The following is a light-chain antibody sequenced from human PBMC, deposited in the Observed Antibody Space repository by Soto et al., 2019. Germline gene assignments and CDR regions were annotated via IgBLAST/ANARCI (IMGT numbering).Light chain of an antibody. J-gene: IGKJ4*01. CDR1: QSVSSS. Sequence: SPGERATLSCRAMQSVSSSLAWHQQKPGQAPRLLVYGASTRASGISPRFTGSGSGTDFNLTISSLQSEDFAVYYCQQYENWPLTFGGGTKVDIK. CDR2: GAS. CDR3: QQYENWPLT. V-gene: IGKV3-15*01.